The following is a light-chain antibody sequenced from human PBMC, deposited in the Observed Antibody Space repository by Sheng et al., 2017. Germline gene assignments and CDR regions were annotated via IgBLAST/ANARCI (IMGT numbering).Light chain of an antibody. CDR3: QQSYNTPMYT. Sequence: DIHMTQSPSSLSASVGDRVTIACRASQSISTYLNWYQQKPGKAPKLLIYAASTLQSGVPSRFSGSGSGTDFTLTISRLQPEDFATYYCQQSYNTPMYTFGQGPSWRSN. CDR2: AAS. J-gene: IGKJ2*01. V-gene: IGKV1-39*01. CDR1: QSISTY.